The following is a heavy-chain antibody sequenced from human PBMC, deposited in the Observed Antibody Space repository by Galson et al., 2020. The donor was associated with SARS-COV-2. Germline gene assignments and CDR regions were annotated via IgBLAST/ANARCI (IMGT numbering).Heavy chain of an antibody. D-gene: IGHD1-26*01. Sequence: GGSLRLSCAASGFTFSSYSMHWVRQAPGKGLEWVATVSYDGRDKYYADSVRGRFAISRDNSKNTLYVQLNSLRPEDTAVYFCAGHGIVDTGSGWYFDFWGQGTLVAVSS. V-gene: IGHV3-30*09. CDR2: VSYDGRDK. CDR3: AGHGIVDTGSGWYFDF. CDR1: GFTFSSYS. J-gene: IGHJ4*02.